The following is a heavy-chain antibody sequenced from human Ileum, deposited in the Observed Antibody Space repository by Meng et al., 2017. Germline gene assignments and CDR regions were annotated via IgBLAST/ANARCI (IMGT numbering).Heavy chain of an antibody. V-gene: IGHV3-30*03. CDR1: GFTFSSYG. Sequence: QVQLVESGGGVVQPWGSLRLSCAASGFTFSSYGMHWVRQAPGKGLEWVALMSFDGSKIFYGDSVKGRFTISRDNSKNTLYLQMNSLRAEDTAVYYCAFGVCGSNCYYLESWGQGTLVTVSS. CDR2: MSFDGSKI. D-gene: IGHD3-22*01. J-gene: IGHJ4*02. CDR3: AFGVCGSNCYYLES.